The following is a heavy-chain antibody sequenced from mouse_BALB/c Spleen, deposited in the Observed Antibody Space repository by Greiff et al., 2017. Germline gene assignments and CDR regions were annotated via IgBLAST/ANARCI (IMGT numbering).Heavy chain of an antibody. J-gene: IGHJ2*01. V-gene: IGHV1-5*01. CDR1: GYTFTSYW. Sequence: VQLQQSGPVLARPGASVKMSCKASGYTFTSYWMHWVKQRPGQGLEWIGVIYPGNSDTSYNQKFKGKAKLTADTSTSTAYMELSSLTNEDSAVNYCTSPYSLDYWGQGTTRTVSS. CDR3: TSPYSLDY. CDR2: IYPGNSDT. D-gene: IGHD1-1*01.